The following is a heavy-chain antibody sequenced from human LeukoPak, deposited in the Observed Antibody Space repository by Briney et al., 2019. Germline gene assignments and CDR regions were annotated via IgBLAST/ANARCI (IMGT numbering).Heavy chain of an antibody. CDR1: GFTFSSYG. J-gene: IGHJ4*02. D-gene: IGHD3-22*01. V-gene: IGHV3-30*02. Sequence: GGSLRLSCAASGFTFSSYGMHWVRQAPGKGLEWVAFIRYDGSNKYYADSVKGRFTISRDNAKNTVDLQMNSLRAEDTAVYYCARGASSAYYVDYWGQGTLVSVSS. CDR2: IRYDGSNK. CDR3: ARGASSAYYVDY.